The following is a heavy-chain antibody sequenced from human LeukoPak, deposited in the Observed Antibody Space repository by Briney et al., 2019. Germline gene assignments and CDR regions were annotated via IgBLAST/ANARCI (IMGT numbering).Heavy chain of an antibody. CDR1: GYRFNAYW. D-gene: IGHD3-22*01. CDR3: ARPNITSYYDSRGYDAFDV. J-gene: IGHJ3*01. CDR2: IYPDDSDT. Sequence: GESLKISCKGSGYRFNAYWIAWVRQMPGKGLEWMGIIYPDDSDTRYSPSFQGQVTISADKSVRTAYLQWSSLKASDTAMYYCARPNITSYYDSRGYDAFDVWGQGAMVTVSS. V-gene: IGHV5-51*01.